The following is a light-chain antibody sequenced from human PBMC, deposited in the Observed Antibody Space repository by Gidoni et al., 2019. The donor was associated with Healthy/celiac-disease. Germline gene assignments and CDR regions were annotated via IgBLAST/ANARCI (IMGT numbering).Light chain of an antibody. CDR3: QQYGSWT. CDR2: GAS. CDR1: QSVSSSY. V-gene: IGKV3-20*01. J-gene: IGKJ1*01. Sequence: EIVLTQSPGTLSLSPGERATLSCRASQSVSSSYVAWYQQKPGQAPRLLIYGASSRATGIPDRFSGSGSGTDFTLTISRLEPEDFAVYYCQQYGSWTFGQGTKVEIK.